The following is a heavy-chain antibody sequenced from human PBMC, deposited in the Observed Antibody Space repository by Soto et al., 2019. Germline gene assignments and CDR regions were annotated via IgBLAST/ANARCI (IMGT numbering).Heavy chain of an antibody. D-gene: IGHD2-15*01. J-gene: IGHJ4*02. CDR2: IYYSGST. CDR1: GGSISSYY. Sequence: PSETLSLTCTVSGGSISSYYWSWIRQPPGKGLEWIGYIYYSGSTNYNPSLKSRVTISVDTSKNRFSLELSSVTAADTAVYYCARWDGGNPIYYHFDYWGQGTLVTVS. CDR3: ARWDGGNPIYYHFDY. V-gene: IGHV4-59*01.